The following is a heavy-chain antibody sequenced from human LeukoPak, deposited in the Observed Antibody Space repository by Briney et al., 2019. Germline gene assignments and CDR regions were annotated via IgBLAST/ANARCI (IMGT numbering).Heavy chain of an antibody. CDR2: ISSSSSYI. V-gene: IGHV3-11*06. D-gene: IGHD3-10*01. J-gene: IGHJ4*02. CDR1: GFTFSDYY. Sequence: PGGSLRLSCAASGFTFSDYYMSWIRQAPGKGLEWVSSISSSSSYIYYTDSVKGRFTISRDNAKNSLYLQMNSLRAEDTAVYYCARLNLWFGAFDYWGQGTLVTVSS. CDR3: ARLNLWFGAFDY.